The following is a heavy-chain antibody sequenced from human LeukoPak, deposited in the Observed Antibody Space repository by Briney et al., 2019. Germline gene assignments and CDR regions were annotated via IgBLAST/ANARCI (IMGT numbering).Heavy chain of an antibody. CDR3: ARARPGYLWGEGAFDI. CDR1: GFTFDDYA. Sequence: AGGSLRLSCAASGFTFDDYAMHWVRQAPGKGLEWVSGISWNSGSIGYADSVKGRFAISRDNAKNSLYLQMNSLRAEDTAVYYCARARPGYLWGEGAFDIWGQGTMVTVSS. CDR2: ISWNSGSI. J-gene: IGHJ3*02. D-gene: IGHD3-16*01. V-gene: IGHV3-9*01.